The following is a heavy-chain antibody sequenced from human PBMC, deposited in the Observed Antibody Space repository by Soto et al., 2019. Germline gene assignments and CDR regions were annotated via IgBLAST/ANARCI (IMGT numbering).Heavy chain of an antibody. V-gene: IGHV1-69*13. D-gene: IGHD3-9*01. J-gene: IGHJ6*02. CDR1: GGTFSSYA. Sequence: GASVKVSCKASGGTFSSYAISWVRQAPGQGLEWMGGIIPIFGTANYAQKFQGRVTITADESTSTAYMELSSLRSEDTAVYYCARGSGYDILTGYYVDYYYYGMDVWGQGTTVTVS. CDR2: IIPIFGTA. CDR3: ARGSGYDILTGYYVDYYYYGMDV.